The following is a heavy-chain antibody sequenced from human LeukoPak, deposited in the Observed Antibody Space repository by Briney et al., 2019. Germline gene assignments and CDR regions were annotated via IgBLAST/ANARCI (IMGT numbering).Heavy chain of an antibody. CDR3: ARGSRAIQLGDDY. V-gene: IGHV3-11*06. D-gene: IGHD6-6*01. CDR1: GFTFSDSY. J-gene: IGHJ4*02. CDR2: ISSSSSDT. Sequence: GGSLRLSCAASGFTFSDSYMSWIRQAPGKGLEWVSYISSSSSDTNYADSVKGRFTISRDNAKNSLYLQMTSLRAEDTAVYYCARGSRAIQLGDDYWGQGTLVTVSS.